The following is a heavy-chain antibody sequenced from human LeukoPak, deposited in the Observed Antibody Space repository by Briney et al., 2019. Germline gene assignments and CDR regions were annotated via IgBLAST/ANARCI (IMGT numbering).Heavy chain of an antibody. CDR3: ARLGLPLYYFDY. V-gene: IGHV4-39*01. CDR2: IYYSGST. J-gene: IGHJ4*02. CDR1: GGSISSSSYY. Sequence: PSETLSLTCTVSGGSISSSSYYWGWIRQPPGKGLEWIGSIYYSGSTYYNPSLKSRVTISVDTSKNQFSLKLSSVTAADTAVYYCARLGLPLYYFDYWGQGTLVTVSS. D-gene: IGHD3-16*01.